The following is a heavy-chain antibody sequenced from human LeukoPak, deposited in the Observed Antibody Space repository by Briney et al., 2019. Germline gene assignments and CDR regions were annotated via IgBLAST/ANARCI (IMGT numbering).Heavy chain of an antibody. CDR1: GGSFSGYY. V-gene: IGHV4-34*01. CDR3: ARGGWNYYYGMDV. CDR2: INHSGST. J-gene: IGHJ6*02. Sequence: SETLSLTCAVYGGSFSGYYWSWIRQPPGKGLEWIGEINHSGSTNYNPSLKSQVTISVDTSKNQFSLKLSSVTAADTAVYYCARGGWNYYYGMDVWGQGTTVTVSS. D-gene: IGHD6-19*01.